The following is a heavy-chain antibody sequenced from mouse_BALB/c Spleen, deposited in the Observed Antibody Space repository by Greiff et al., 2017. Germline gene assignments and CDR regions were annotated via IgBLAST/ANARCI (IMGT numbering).Heavy chain of an antibody. CDR3: ANGNYEVFYY. Sequence: EVKLMESGAELVKPGASVKLSCTASGFNIKDTYMHWVKQRPEQGLEWIGRIDPANGNTKYDPKFQGKATITADTSSNTAYLQLSSLTSEDTAVYYCANGNYEVFYYWGQGTTLTVSS. D-gene: IGHD2-1*01. J-gene: IGHJ2*01. CDR2: IDPANGNT. V-gene: IGHV14-3*02. CDR1: GFNIKDTY.